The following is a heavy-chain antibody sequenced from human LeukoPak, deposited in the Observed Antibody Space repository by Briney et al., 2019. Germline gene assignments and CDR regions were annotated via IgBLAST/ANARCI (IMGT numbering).Heavy chain of an antibody. CDR3: ARGLGYPDSNGQRKGY. D-gene: IGHD3-22*01. V-gene: IGHV1-18*01. J-gene: IGHJ4*02. CDR1: GYTFTRYG. CDR2: ISAYNGNT. Sequence: ASVKVSCKASGYTFTRYGISWVRQAPGQGLEWMGWISAYNGNTNYAEKLQGRITMTTDTSTGTAYMELRSLRSDDTAVYYCARGLGYPDSNGQRKGYWGQGTLVTVSS.